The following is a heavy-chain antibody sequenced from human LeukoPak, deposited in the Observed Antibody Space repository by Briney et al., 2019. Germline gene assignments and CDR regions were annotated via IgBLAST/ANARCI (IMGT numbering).Heavy chain of an antibody. D-gene: IGHD1-26*01. CDR1: GFTFDDYA. J-gene: IGHJ3*02. V-gene: IGHV3-53*01. CDR2: IYSGGST. Sequence: GGSLRLSCAASGFTFDDYAMHWVRQAPGKGLEWVSIIYSGGSTFYADSVKGRFTISRDNSKNTLYLQMNSLRAEDTAVYYCARGGSYLSAFDIWGQGTMVTVSS. CDR3: ARGGSYLSAFDI.